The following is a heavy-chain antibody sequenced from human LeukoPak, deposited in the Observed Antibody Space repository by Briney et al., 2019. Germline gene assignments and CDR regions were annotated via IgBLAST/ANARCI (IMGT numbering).Heavy chain of an antibody. CDR1: GGSISSYY. Sequence: SETLSLTCTVSGGSISSYYWSWIRQPPGKGLEWIGYIYYSGSTYYNPSLKSRVTISVDTSKNQFSLKLSSVTAADTAVYYCARDRGPNWNYAADAFDIWGQGTMVTVSS. V-gene: IGHV4-59*12. J-gene: IGHJ3*02. CDR3: ARDRGPNWNYAADAFDI. CDR2: IYYSGST. D-gene: IGHD1-7*01.